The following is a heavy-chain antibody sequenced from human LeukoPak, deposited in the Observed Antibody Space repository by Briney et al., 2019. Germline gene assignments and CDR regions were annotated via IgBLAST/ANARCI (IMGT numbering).Heavy chain of an antibody. CDR2: ISSSSNTI. CDR1: GFTFSTYS. CDR3: ARGLPMPNHFDY. V-gene: IGHV3-48*02. Sequence: PGGSLRLSCAASGFTFSTYSMHWVRQAPGKGLGWLSYISSSSNTIYYADSVKGRFTISRDDAKNSLYLQMNSLRDEDTAVYYCARGLPMPNHFDYWGQGTLVTVSS. D-gene: IGHD2-2*01. J-gene: IGHJ4*02.